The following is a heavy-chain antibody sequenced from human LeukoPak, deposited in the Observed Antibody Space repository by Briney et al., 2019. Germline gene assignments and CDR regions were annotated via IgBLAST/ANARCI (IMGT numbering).Heavy chain of an antibody. CDR1: GGTFSSYA. D-gene: IGHD1-1*01. Sequence: SVKVCCKASGGTFSSYAISWVGQAPGQGVDWMGRIIPILGIANYAQKFQGRVTITADKSTSTAYMELSSMRSEDTAVYYCARDLSTWNDPLSSWGQGTLVTVSS. V-gene: IGHV1-69*04. CDR3: ARDLSTWNDPLSS. CDR2: IIPILGIA. J-gene: IGHJ4*02.